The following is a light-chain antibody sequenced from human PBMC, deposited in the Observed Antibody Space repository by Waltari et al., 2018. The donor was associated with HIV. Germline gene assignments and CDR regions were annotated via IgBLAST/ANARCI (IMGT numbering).Light chain of an antibody. V-gene: IGKV1-27*01. J-gene: IGKJ4*01. CDR2: DAS. CDR3: QSYYSAPLT. CDR1: QGISSY. Sequence: DTQMTQSPSSPSASAGDGVTITCRASQGISSYLAWFQQKSGKVPKLLIYDASTLQSGVPSRFSGSGSGTDFSLTISSLQPEDFATYYCQSYYSAPLTFGGGTRVDIK.